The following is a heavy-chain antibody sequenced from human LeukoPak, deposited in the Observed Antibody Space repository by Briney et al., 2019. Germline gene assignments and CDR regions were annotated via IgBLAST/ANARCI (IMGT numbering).Heavy chain of an antibody. Sequence: GGTLRLSCAASGFTCSSYEMNWVRQAPGKGLEWVSYISSSGSTIYYADSVKGRFTISRDNAKNSLYLQMNSLRAEDTAVYYCAELGITMIGGVWGKGTTVTISS. J-gene: IGHJ6*04. D-gene: IGHD3-10*02. CDR1: GFTCSSYE. V-gene: IGHV3-48*03. CDR2: ISSSGSTI. CDR3: AELGITMIGGV.